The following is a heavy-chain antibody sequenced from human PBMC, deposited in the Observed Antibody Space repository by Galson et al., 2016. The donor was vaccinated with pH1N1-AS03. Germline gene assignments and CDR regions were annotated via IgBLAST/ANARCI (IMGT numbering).Heavy chain of an antibody. CDR3: AKDRSSWPPGWGSVDS. V-gene: IGHV3-23*01. CDR2: ISVTGGST. J-gene: IGHJ4*02. Sequence: FLRLSCATSGFTLSSYGMTWVRQAPGKGLEWVSSISVTGGSTYYADSVKGRFTISRDHSKNTLYLQMSSLRAEDTAVYYCAKDRSSWPPGWGSVDSWGQGTLVTVSS. D-gene: IGHD6-13*01. CDR1: GFTLSSYG.